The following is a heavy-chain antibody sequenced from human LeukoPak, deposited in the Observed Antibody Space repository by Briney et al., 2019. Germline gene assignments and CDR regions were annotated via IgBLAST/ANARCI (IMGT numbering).Heavy chain of an antibody. J-gene: IGHJ6*03. Sequence: PGGSLRLSCAASGFTFSTYGMHWVRQAPGKGLEWVAFIRYDGSNKYYADSVKGRFTISRDNSKNTLYLQMNSLRAEDTAVYYCARVEASDYGHPIGPYYYYYMDVWGKGTTVTISS. V-gene: IGHV3-30*02. CDR3: ARVEASDYGHPIGPYYYYYMDV. CDR1: GFTFSTYG. CDR2: IRYDGSNK. D-gene: IGHD4-17*01.